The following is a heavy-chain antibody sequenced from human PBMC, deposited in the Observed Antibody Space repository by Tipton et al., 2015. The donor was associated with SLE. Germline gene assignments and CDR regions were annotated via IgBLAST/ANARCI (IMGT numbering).Heavy chain of an antibody. J-gene: IGHJ4*02. CDR2: INWNGGTT. CDR1: GFMFENYG. CDR3: ARNSMVSASDQ. V-gene: IGHV3-20*04. D-gene: IGHD2-8*01. Sequence: SLRLSCAASGFMFENYGMIWVRQAPGKGLEWVSGINWNGGTTGYADSVKGRFTISRDNAEKSLSLQMDSLRDEDTAVYYCARNSMVSASDQWGQGTLVTVSS.